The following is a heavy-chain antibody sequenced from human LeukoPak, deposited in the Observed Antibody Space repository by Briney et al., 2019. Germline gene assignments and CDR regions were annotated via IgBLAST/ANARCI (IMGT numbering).Heavy chain of an antibody. CDR3: ATSVVVVAALDY. CDR1: GYTFTSYY. D-gene: IGHD2-15*01. V-gene: IGHV1-46*01. Sequence: ASVKVSCKASGYTFTSYYMHLVRQAPGQGLEWMGIINPSGGSTSYAQKFQGRVTMTRDTSTSTVYMELSSLRSEDTAVYYCATSVVVVAALDYWGQGTLVTVSS. J-gene: IGHJ4*02. CDR2: INPSGGST.